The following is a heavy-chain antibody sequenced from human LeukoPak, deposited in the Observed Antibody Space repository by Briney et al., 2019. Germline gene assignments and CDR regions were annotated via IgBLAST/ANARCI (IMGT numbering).Heavy chain of an antibody. V-gene: IGHV4-59*01. D-gene: IGHD3-22*01. Sequence: SETLSLTCTVSGGSISSYYWSWIRQPPGKGLEWIGYIYYSGSTNYNPSLKSRVTISVDTSKNQFSLKLSSVTAADTAVYYCARWSYYDDSVVAFDIWGQGTMVTVSS. CDR1: GGSISSYY. J-gene: IGHJ3*02. CDR3: ARWSYYDDSVVAFDI. CDR2: IYYSGST.